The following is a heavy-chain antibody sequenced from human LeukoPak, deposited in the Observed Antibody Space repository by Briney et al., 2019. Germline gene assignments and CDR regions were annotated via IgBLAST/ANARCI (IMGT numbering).Heavy chain of an antibody. J-gene: IGHJ4*02. D-gene: IGHD6-13*01. CDR3: ARGLGGIAAAASRSFDY. V-gene: IGHV4-34*01. CDR1: GGSFSGYY. CDR2: INHSGST. Sequence: ASETLSLTCAVYGGSFSGYYWSWIRQPPGKGLEWIGEINHSGSTNCNPSLKSRVTISVDTSKNQFSLKLSSVTAADTAVYYCARGLGGIAAAASRSFDYWGQGTLVTVSS.